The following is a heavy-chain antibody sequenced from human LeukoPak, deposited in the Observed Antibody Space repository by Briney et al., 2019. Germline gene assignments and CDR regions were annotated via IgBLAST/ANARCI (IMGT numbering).Heavy chain of an antibody. CDR3: ARDSHSSSWTSLFDY. D-gene: IGHD6-13*01. V-gene: IGHV3-74*01. CDR1: GFTFSNYW. Sequence: GGSLRLSCAASGFTFSNYWMSWVRQAPGKGLVWVSRINSDGSSTSYADSVKGRFTISRDNAKNTLYLQMNSLRAEDTAVYYCARDSHSSSWTSLFDYWGQGTLVTVSS. CDR2: INSDGSST. J-gene: IGHJ4*02.